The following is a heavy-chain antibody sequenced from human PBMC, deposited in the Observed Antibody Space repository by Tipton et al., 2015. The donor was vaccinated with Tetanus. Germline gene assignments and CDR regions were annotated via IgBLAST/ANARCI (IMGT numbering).Heavy chain of an antibody. J-gene: IGHJ5*02. D-gene: IGHD3-10*01. Sequence: QLVQSGPELKKPGESLKISCKVSGHNSRSYWISWVRQMPGKGPEWMGIIYPGDSDATYSPSFRGQVTISADKSISTAYLQWSSLKASDTAIYFCARLPKHYSASGTTWGQGTLVTVSS. V-gene: IGHV5-51*01. CDR3: ARLPKHYSASGTT. CDR1: GHNSRSYW. CDR2: IYPGDSDA.